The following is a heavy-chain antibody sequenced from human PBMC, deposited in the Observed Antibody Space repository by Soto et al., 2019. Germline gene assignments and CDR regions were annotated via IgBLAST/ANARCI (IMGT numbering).Heavy chain of an antibody. V-gene: IGHV1-18*01. CDR2: ISAYNGNK. CDR3: ARPLPPNDY. J-gene: IGHJ4*02. CDR1: GYTFTSYS. Sequence: QVQLVQSGAEVKKPGASVKVSCKASGYTFTSYSISWVRQAHGQGLEWIGWISAYNGNKNYAQNLQVRFTMTTDTSTSIAYMELRSLRSDDTAVYYCARPLPPNDYWGQGTLVTVSS.